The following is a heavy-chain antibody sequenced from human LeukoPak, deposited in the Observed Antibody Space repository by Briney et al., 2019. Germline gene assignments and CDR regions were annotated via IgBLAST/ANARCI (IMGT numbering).Heavy chain of an antibody. D-gene: IGHD2-8*02. CDR2: IQTGGDPK. CDR1: GFSFSSNG. V-gene: IGHV3-30*02. J-gene: IGHJ6*02. CDR3: AREASTEIIGGMDV. Sequence: PGGSLRLSCAASGFSFSSNGIHWVRQAPGKGLEWVSFIQTGGDPKYYADSVRGRCTTSRDNSKKTCSLQMDSLRVEDTATYYCAREASTEIIGGMDVRGQGTTVTVTS.